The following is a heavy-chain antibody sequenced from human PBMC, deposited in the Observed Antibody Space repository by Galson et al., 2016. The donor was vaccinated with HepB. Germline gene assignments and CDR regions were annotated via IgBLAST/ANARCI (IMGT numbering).Heavy chain of an antibody. Sequence: SLRLSCAASGFTFTNYAISWVRQASGKGLEWVSVFYSGGSTYYADSVKGRFTISRDNSKNTLYLQMNSLRAEDTAVYYCARDRGAVTVDAFDIWGQGTMVTVSS. CDR2: FYSGGST. J-gene: IGHJ3*02. V-gene: IGHV3-53*01. CDR3: ARDRGAVTVDAFDI. D-gene: IGHD2-21*02. CDR1: GFTFTNYA.